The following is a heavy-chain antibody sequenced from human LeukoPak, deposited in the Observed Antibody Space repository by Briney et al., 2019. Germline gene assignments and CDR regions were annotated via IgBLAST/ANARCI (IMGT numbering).Heavy chain of an antibody. CDR1: GFTFSSYW. CDR3: ARDVKGGNFDY. J-gene: IGHJ4*02. V-gene: IGHV3-7*01. D-gene: IGHD3-16*01. CDR2: IKQDGSEK. Sequence: PGRSLRLSCVASGFTFSSYWMSWVRRAPGKGLEWVANIKQDGSEKEYLDSVKGRFTISRDNAKNSLYVQMNSLRVEDTAVYYCARDVKGGNFDYWGQGTLVTVSS.